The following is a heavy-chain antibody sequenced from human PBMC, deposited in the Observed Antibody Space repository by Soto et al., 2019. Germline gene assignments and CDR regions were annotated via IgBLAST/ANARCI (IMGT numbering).Heavy chain of an antibody. J-gene: IGHJ5*02. Sequence: QVQLVQSGAEVKKPGPSVKVSCKASGGTFSSYTISWVRQAPGQGLEWMGRIIPILGIANYAQKFQGRVTITADKSTSTAYMELSSLRSEDTAVYYWARDCPSDIVVVVAAFNWFDPWGQGTLVTVSS. CDR3: ARDCPSDIVVVVAAFNWFDP. CDR1: GGTFSSYT. V-gene: IGHV1-69*08. D-gene: IGHD2-15*01. CDR2: IIPILGIA.